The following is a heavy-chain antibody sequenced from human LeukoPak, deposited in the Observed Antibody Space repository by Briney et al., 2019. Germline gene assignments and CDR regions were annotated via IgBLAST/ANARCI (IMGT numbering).Heavy chain of an antibody. Sequence: GRSLRLSCAASGFTFSSYSMNWVRQAPGKGLEWVSSISSSSSYIYYADSVKGRFTISRDNAKNSLYLQMNSLRAEDTAVYYCARDLDSSSWYDYWGQGTLVTVSS. CDR1: GFTFSSYS. CDR2: ISSSSSYI. V-gene: IGHV3-21*01. D-gene: IGHD6-13*01. J-gene: IGHJ4*02. CDR3: ARDLDSSSWYDY.